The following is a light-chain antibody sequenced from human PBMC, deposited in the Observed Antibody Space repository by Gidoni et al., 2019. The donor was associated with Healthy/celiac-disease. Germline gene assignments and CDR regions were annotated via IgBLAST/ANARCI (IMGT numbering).Light chain of an antibody. CDR2: AAS. CDR1: QSISSY. J-gene: IGKJ1*01. Sequence: DIQMTQSPSSLSASVGDRVTITCRASQSISSYLNWYQQKPGKAPKLLIYAASSLQSGVPSRFSGSGSGTDFTLTISSLQPEGFATCYCQQSYSTPRTFGQGTKVEIK. CDR3: QQSYSTPRT. V-gene: IGKV1-39*01.